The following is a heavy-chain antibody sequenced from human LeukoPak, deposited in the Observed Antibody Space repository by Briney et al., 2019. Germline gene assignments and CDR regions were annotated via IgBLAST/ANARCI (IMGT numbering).Heavy chain of an antibody. CDR3: AKDLYYDSSGYNY. Sequence: GGSLRLSCAASRFTFSSYAMSWVRQAPGKGLEWVSAISGSGGSTYYADSVKGRFTISRDNSKNTLYLQMNSLRAEDTAVYYCAKDLYYDSSGYNYWGQGTLVTVSS. CDR2: ISGSGGST. J-gene: IGHJ4*02. D-gene: IGHD3-22*01. CDR1: RFTFSSYA. V-gene: IGHV3-23*01.